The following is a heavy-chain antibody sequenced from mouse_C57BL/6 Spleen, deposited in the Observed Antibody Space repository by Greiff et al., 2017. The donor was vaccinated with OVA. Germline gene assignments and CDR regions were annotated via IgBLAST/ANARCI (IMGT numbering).Heavy chain of an antibody. Sequence: VQLVESGAELVRPGTSVKVSCKASGYAFTNYLIEWVKQRPGQGLEWIGVINPGSGGTNYNEKFKGKATLTADKSSSTAYMQLSSLTSEDSAVYFCARSESAWLAYWGQGTLVTVSA. CDR3: ARSESAWLAY. D-gene: IGHD1-3*01. V-gene: IGHV1-54*01. CDR2: INPGSGGT. CDR1: GYAFTNYL. J-gene: IGHJ3*01.